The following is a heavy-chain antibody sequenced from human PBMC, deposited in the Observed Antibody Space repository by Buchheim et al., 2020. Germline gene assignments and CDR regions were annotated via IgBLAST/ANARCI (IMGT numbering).Heavy chain of an antibody. CDR1: GGSISSSSYY. J-gene: IGHJ4*02. CDR2: IYYSVST. Sequence: QLQLQESGPGLVKPSETLSLTCTVSGGSISSSSYYWGWIRQPPGKGLEWIGSIYYSVSTYYNPSLKSRVTISVDTSKNQFSLKLSSVTAADTAVYYCARQCSSTSCYTAAFAYWGQGTL. CDR3: ARQCSSTSCYTAAFAY. V-gene: IGHV4-39*01. D-gene: IGHD2-2*02.